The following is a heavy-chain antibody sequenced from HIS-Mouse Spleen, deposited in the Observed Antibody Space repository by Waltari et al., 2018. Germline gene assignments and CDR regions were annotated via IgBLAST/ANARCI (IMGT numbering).Heavy chain of an antibody. CDR3: AGGVGSSWYYFDY. V-gene: IGHV3-53*01. J-gene: IGHJ4*02. D-gene: IGHD6-13*01. CDR2: INSGSST. Sequence: EVQLVESGGGLIQPGGSLRLSCAASGFTVSSNYMSWVRQAPGKGVWWVSVINSGSSTYSADSVKGRFTISRDNSKNTLYLQMNSLRAEDTAVYYCAGGVGSSWYYFDYWGQGTLVTVSS. CDR1: GFTVSSNY.